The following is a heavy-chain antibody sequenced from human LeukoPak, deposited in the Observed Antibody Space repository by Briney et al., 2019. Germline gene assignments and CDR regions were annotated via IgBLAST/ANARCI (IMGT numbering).Heavy chain of an antibody. V-gene: IGHV3-49*04. J-gene: IGHJ3*02. Sequence: GGSLRLSCTASGFTFGDYAMSWVRQAPGKGLEWVGFIRSKAYGGTTEYAASVKGRFTISRDDSKSIAYLQMNSLKTEDTAVYYCTRARVYAFDIWGQGTMVTVSS. D-gene: IGHD3-3*01. CDR2: IRSKAYGGTT. CDR1: GFTFGDYA. CDR3: TRARVYAFDI.